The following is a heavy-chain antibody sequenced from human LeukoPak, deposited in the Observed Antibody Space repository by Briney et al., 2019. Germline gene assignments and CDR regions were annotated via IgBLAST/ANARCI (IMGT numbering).Heavy chain of an antibody. CDR1: VYTFTSYD. Sequence: GASVKVSCKASVYTFTSYDINWVRQATGQGLEWMGWMNPNSGNTGYAQKFQGRVTMTRNTSISTAYMELSSLRSEDTAVYYCARDIVVVVAATPYYYYGMDVWGQGTTVTVSS. CDR3: ARDIVVVVAATPYYYYGMDV. CDR2: MNPNSGNT. V-gene: IGHV1-8*01. J-gene: IGHJ6*02. D-gene: IGHD2-15*01.